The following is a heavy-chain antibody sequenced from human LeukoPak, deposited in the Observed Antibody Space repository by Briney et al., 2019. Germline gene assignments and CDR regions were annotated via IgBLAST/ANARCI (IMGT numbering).Heavy chain of an antibody. J-gene: IGHJ4*02. CDR2: IWYDGSNK. CDR1: GFTFSSYG. Sequence: GGSLRLSCAASGFTFSSYGMHWVRQAPGKGLEWVAVIWYDGSNKYYADSVKGRFTISRDNSKNTLYLQMNGLRAEDTAVYYCARETTYHYDSSGYSPYFDYWGQGTLVTVSS. V-gene: IGHV3-33*01. D-gene: IGHD3-22*01. CDR3: ARETTYHYDSSGYSPYFDY.